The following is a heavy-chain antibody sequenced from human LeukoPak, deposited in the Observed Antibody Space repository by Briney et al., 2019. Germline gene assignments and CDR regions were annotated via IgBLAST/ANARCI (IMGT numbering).Heavy chain of an antibody. Sequence: GASVKVSCKASGYTFTSYDINWVRQATGHGLEWMGWMNPNSGNTGYAQRFQGRVTMTRNTSISTAYMGLSSLRSEDTAVYYCARLMKSGGRPPWFDPWGQGTLVTVSS. CDR2: MNPNSGNT. CDR3: ARLMKSGGRPPWFDP. D-gene: IGHD2-15*01. V-gene: IGHV1-8*01. CDR1: GYTFTSYD. J-gene: IGHJ5*02.